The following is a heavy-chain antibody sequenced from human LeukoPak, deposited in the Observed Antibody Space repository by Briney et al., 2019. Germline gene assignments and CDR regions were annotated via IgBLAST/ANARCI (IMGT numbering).Heavy chain of an antibody. V-gene: IGHV1-8*03. CDR1: GYTFNAHD. CDR2: MNPNNGHT. J-gene: IGHJ2*01. D-gene: IGHD4-17*01. CDR3: ARAYGDHPRWSFDL. Sequence: GASVKVSCKASGYTFNAHDINWVRQATGQGLEWMGWMNPNNGHTGYAQKFQGRVTITRDISISTAYMELGSLRSEDTAVYYCARAYGDHPRWSFDLWGRGTLVTVSS.